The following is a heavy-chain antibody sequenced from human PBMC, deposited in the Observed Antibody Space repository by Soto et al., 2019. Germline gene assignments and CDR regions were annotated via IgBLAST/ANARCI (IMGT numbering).Heavy chain of an antibody. Sequence: SETLSLTCTVSGGSISSGGYYWSWIRQHPGKGLEWIGYIYYSGSTYYNPSLKSRVTISVDTSKNRFSLKLSSVTAADTAVYYCARDHGLYQLPHYAQWGMDARGQGTTVTVSS. V-gene: IGHV4-31*03. CDR2: IYYSGST. D-gene: IGHD2-2*01. CDR3: ARDHGLYQLPHYAQWGMDA. J-gene: IGHJ6*02. CDR1: GGSISSGGYY.